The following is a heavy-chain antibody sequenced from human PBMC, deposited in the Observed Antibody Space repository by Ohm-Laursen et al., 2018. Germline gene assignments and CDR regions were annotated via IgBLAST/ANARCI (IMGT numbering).Heavy chain of an antibody. J-gene: IGHJ4*02. D-gene: IGHD3-10*01. CDR1: GYSFTNYW. CDR3: ARQYGSGNYYNVFDY. CDR2: TSPGDSDT. Sequence: ASLKISCKGSGYSFTNYWIGWVRQMPGKGLEWMGITSPGDSDTRYSPSFQGQVTISADKSINTAYLQWSSLKASDTAIYYCARQYGSGNYYNVFDYWGQGTLVTVSS. V-gene: IGHV5-51*01.